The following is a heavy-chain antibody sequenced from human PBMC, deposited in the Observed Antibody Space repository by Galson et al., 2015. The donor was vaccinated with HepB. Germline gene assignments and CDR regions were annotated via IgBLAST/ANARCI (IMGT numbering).Heavy chain of an antibody. J-gene: IGHJ4*02. Sequence: QSGAEVKKPEESLKISCKDSGYSFTSYWIGWVRQMPGKGLEWMGIIYPGDSDTRYSPSFRGQVTISVDKSINTAYLQWSSLTASDTAMYYCARQSDYYDSRLDYWGQGTLVTVSS. CDR3: ARQSDYYDSRLDY. CDR1: GYSFTSYW. D-gene: IGHD3-22*01. V-gene: IGHV5-51*01. CDR2: IYPGDSDT.